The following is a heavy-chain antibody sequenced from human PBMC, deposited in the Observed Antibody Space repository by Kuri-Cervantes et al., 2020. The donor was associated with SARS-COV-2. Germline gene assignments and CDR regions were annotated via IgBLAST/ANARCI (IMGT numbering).Heavy chain of an antibody. J-gene: IGHJ6*02. Sequence: AAVTVSCWASGCTFTNYYMHWVRRAPGQGLEWMGIIDPSGGSTSYAQKFQGRVTMTRDTSTSTVYMELSSLRSEDTAVYYCARTDSLYLGRPRPQVYYGMDVWGQGTTVTVSS. CDR2: IDPSGGST. V-gene: IGHV1-46*01. CDR1: GCTFTNYY. CDR3: ARTDSLYLGRPRPQVYYGMDV. D-gene: IGHD2-2*02.